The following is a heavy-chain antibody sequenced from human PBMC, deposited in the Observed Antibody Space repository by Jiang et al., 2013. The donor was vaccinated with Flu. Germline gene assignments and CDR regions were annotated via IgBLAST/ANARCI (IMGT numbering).Heavy chain of an antibody. CDR3: ARGVEANWFDP. CDR2: MHYNGAT. J-gene: IGHJ5*02. CDR1: GDSISDYY. Sequence: PGLVKPSETLSLRCTVSGDSISDYYWSWIRQPPGKGLEWIGYMHYNGATNYNPSLKSRVTISVDTSKNQFSLKLTSFTAADTAVYYCARGVEANWFDPWGQGTLVTVSS. V-gene: IGHV4-59*08.